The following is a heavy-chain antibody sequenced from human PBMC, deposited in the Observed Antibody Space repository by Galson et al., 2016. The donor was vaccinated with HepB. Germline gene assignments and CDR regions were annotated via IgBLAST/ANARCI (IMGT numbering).Heavy chain of an antibody. J-gene: IGHJ6*02. V-gene: IGHV3-30*18. D-gene: IGHD3-10*01. Sequence: SLRLSCAASGFFFSNYGMHWVRQAPGKGLAWVAVVSYDGYSKYYADSVKGRFTISRVNSKTTMYLQMNSLRVEDTAVYYCAKDVYTSGSEYGMDVWGQGTTVTVSS. CDR3: AKDVYTSGSEYGMDV. CDR1: GFFFSNYG. CDR2: VSYDGYSK.